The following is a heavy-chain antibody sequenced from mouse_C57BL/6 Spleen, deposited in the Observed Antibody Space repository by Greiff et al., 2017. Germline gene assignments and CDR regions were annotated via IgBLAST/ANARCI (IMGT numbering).Heavy chain of an antibody. CDR1: GYAFTNYL. V-gene: IGHV1-54*01. CDR3: ASETAQATSFAY. Sequence: VQVVESGAELVRPGTSVKVSCKASGYAFTNYLIEWVKQRPGQGLEWIGVINPGSGGTNYNEKFKGKATLTADKSSSTAYMQLSSLTSEDSAVYFCASETAQATSFAYWGQGTLVSVSA. D-gene: IGHD3-2*02. J-gene: IGHJ3*01. CDR2: INPGSGGT.